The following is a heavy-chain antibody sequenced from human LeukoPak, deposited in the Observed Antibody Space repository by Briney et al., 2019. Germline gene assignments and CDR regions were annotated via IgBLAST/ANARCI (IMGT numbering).Heavy chain of an antibody. CDR3: ARDHEFGVSY. D-gene: IGHD3-10*01. J-gene: IGHJ4*02. CDR1: GGSISSGGYY. V-gene: IGHV4-31*03. Sequence: SQTLSLTCTVSGGSISSGGYYWSWIRQHPGKGLEWIGYIYYSGSTYYNPSLKSRVTISVDTSRNRFSLKLSSVTAADTAVYYCARDHEFGVSYWGQGTLVTVSS. CDR2: IYYSGST.